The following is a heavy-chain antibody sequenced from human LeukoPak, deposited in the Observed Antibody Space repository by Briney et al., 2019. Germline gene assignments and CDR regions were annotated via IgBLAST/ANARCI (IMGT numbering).Heavy chain of an antibody. CDR3: ARVKGGHYYGSSGYYGGYFDY. Sequence: SQTLSLTCTVSGGSISSGSYYWSWIRQPAGKGLEWIGRIYTSGSTNYNPSLKSRVTISVDTSKNQFSLKLSSVTAADTAVYYCARVKGGHYYGSSGYYGGYFDYWGREPWSPSPQ. D-gene: IGHD3-22*01. V-gene: IGHV4-61*02. J-gene: IGHJ4*02. CDR1: GGSISSGSYY. CDR2: IYTSGST.